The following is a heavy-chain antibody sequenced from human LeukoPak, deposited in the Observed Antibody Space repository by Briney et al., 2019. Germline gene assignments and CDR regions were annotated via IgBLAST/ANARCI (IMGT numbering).Heavy chain of an antibody. V-gene: IGHV1-18*01. CDR3: ARGPYSGSYQDY. J-gene: IGHJ4*02. Sequence: ASVKVSCKASGYTFIKYGISWVRQAPGQGLEWMGWISTYNGNTNYAQNLQGRVTMTTYTSTSTATSTAYMELRSLRSDDTAVYYCARGPYSGSYQDYWGQGTLVTVSS. CDR2: ISTYNGNT. CDR1: GYTFIKYG. D-gene: IGHD1-26*01.